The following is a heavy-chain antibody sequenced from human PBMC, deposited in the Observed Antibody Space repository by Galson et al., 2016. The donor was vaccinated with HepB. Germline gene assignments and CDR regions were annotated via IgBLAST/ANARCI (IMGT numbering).Heavy chain of an antibody. V-gene: IGHV3-33*08. CDR3: ARQQWPRVFDY. Sequence: SLRLSCATSGFSFSGYGMHWVRQAPGKGLEWVATIFSGGNNKYYAESVKGRFTVSRDNSKNTLYLQMNSLRAEDTAVYYCARQQWPRVFDYWGQGTLVTVSP. J-gene: IGHJ4*02. CDR1: GFSFSGYG. D-gene: IGHD6-19*01. CDR2: IFSGGNNK.